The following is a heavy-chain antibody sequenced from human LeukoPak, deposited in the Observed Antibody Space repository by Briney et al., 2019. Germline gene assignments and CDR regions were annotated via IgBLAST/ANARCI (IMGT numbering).Heavy chain of an antibody. Sequence: SETLSLTCTVSGCSISSYCRSWIRQPPGKGLEWISYIYYSGSTNYNPSLKSRVTISVDTSKNQFSLKLSSVTAADTAVYYCASLGGGTGPLYYYMDVWGKGTTVTVSS. V-gene: IGHV4-59*01. J-gene: IGHJ6*03. CDR2: IYYSGST. CDR1: GCSISSYC. CDR3: ASLGGGTGPLYYYMDV. D-gene: IGHD3/OR15-3a*01.